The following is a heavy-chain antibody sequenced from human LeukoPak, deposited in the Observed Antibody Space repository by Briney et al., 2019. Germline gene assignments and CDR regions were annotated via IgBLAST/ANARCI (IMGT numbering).Heavy chain of an antibody. V-gene: IGHV1-8*01. D-gene: IGHD3-22*01. CDR3: ARVARSLYYDSSGYFDY. J-gene: IGHJ4*02. Sequence: ASVKVSCKASGYTFTSYDINWVRQATGQGLEWMGWMNPNSGNTGYAQKFQGRVTMTRNTSISTAYMELSRLRSDDTAVYYCARVARSLYYDSSGYFDYWGQGTLVTVSS. CDR1: GYTFTSYD. CDR2: MNPNSGNT.